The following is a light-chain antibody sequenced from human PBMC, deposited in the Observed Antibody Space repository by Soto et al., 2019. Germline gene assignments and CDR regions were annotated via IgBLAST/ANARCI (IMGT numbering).Light chain of an antibody. CDR2: GNR. Sequence: QSVLTQPPSVSGAPGQRVAISCTGTSSNIGAGYDVNWYQHLPGAAPKLLMFGNRNRPSGVPDRFSGSRSSTSASLAITGLQADDEADYYCQSYDSTLIGYVFGGGTKLTVL. V-gene: IGLV1-40*01. CDR1: SSNIGAGYD. CDR3: QSYDSTLIGYV. J-gene: IGLJ3*02.